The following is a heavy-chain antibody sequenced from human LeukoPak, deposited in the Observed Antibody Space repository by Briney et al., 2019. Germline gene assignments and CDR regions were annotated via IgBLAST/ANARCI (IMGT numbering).Heavy chain of an antibody. J-gene: IGHJ4*02. CDR2: IYSGGST. CDR1: GFTVSSNY. CDR3: ARVRGDYPYYFDY. V-gene: IGHV3-53*01. Sequence: GGSLRLSCAASGFTVSSNYMSSVRHAPGKGLEWLSVIYSGGSTYYADSVKGRFTISRDNSKNTLYLQINSLRAEDTPVYYCARVRGDYPYYFDYWRQGPLVTVSS. D-gene: IGHD4-17*01.